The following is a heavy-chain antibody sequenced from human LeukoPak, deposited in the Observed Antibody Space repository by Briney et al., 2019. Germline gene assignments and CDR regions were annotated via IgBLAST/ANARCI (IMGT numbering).Heavy chain of an antibody. V-gene: IGHV3-23*01. D-gene: IGHD2-2*01. CDR2: ISGSGGST. CDR3: ARDPAVIYYYYYYGMDV. CDR1: GFTFSSYA. J-gene: IGHJ6*02. Sequence: GGSLRLSCAASGFTFSSYAMSWVRQAPGKGLEWVSAISGSGGSTYYADSVKGRFTISRDNSKNTLYLQMNSLRAEDTAVYYCARDPAVIYYYYYYGMDVWGQGTTVTVSS.